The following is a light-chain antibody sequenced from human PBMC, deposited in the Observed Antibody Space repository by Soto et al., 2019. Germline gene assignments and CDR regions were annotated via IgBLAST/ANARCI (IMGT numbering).Light chain of an antibody. V-gene: IGKV1-27*01. J-gene: IGKJ3*01. Sequence: DIQMTQSPSSLSASVGDRVTITCRASQGISNYLAWYQQKPGKVPKLLIHAASTLQSGVPSRFSGSGSGTDFTXTXSXLQXXXXATYYCQKYNSAPLSFTFGPGTKVDIK. CDR1: QGISNY. CDR2: AAS. CDR3: QKYNSAPLSFT.